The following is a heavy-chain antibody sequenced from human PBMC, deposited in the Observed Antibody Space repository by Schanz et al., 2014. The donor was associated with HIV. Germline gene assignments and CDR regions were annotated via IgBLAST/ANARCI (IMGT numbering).Heavy chain of an antibody. V-gene: IGHV3-33*01. CDR2: IWYDGTNI. CDR1: GFTFRNFG. J-gene: IGHJ6*02. CDR3: AVTFIVVGSLATNGMDA. D-gene: IGHD3-22*01. Sequence: QEQLVESGGGVVQPGKSLRLSCAASGFTFRNFGMHWVCQAPGKGLEWLAVIWYDGTNIDYADSVKGRFTISRDNSKNTRYLQMNSLRPEDTAVYYCAVTFIVVGSLATNGMDAWGQGTTVTVSS.